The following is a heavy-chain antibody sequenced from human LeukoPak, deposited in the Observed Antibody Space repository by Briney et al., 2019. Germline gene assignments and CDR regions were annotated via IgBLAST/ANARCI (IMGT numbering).Heavy chain of an antibody. D-gene: IGHD6-19*01. J-gene: IGHJ4*02. Sequence: GASVNVSCKASGYTFTGYYMHCVRQAPGQGLEWMGWINPNSGGTNYAQKFQGRVTMTGDTSISTAYMELSRLRSDDTAVYYCARDLSLAVPVQGYWGQGTLVTVSS. CDR2: INPNSGGT. CDR1: GYTFTGYY. V-gene: IGHV1-2*02. CDR3: ARDLSLAVPVQGY.